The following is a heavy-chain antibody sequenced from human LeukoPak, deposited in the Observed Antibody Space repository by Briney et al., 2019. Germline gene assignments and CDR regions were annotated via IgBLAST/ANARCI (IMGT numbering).Heavy chain of an antibody. Sequence: GGSLRLSCVASGFTFDDYGMTWVRQAPGKGLEWVSGINWNGDSTDYADSVKGRFTISRDNAKNSLYLQMNSLSAEDTAVYYCARGPTSYYDTSGYLDYWGQGTLVTVSS. CDR2: INWNGDST. D-gene: IGHD3-22*01. V-gene: IGHV3-20*04. CDR1: GFTFDDYG. J-gene: IGHJ4*02. CDR3: ARGPTSYYDTSGYLDY.